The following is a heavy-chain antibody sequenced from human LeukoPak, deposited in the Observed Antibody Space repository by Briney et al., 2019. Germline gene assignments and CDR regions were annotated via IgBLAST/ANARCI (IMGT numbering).Heavy chain of an antibody. CDR2: IYYSEST. V-gene: IGHV4-59*01. CDR1: GGSISSYY. CDR3: ARTYYDILTGYYPPSGYYMDV. Sequence: SETLSLTCTVSGGSISSYYWSWIRQPPGKGRDWMGGIYYSESTNYNPSLTRRVTISVDTSTNQLSLKLSSVPAADTAVYYCARTYYDILTGYYPPSGYYMDVWGKGTPVTVSS. J-gene: IGHJ6*03. D-gene: IGHD3-9*01.